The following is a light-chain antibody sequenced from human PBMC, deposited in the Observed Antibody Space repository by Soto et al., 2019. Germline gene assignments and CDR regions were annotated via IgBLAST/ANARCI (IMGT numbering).Light chain of an antibody. CDR1: SSDVGGYNY. CDR3: SSYTSSSTLYV. J-gene: IGLJ1*01. CDR2: DVS. V-gene: IGLV2-14*01. Sequence: QSALTQPASVSGSPGQAITNSCTVTSSDVGGYNYVSWYQQHPGKAPKLMIYDVSNRPSGVSNRFSGSKSGNTASLTISGLQAEDEADYYCSSYTSSSTLYVFGTGTKLTVL.